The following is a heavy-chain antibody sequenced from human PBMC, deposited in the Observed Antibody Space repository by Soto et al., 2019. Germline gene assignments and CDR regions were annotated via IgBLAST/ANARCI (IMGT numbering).Heavy chain of an antibody. CDR2: ISAYNGNT. D-gene: IGHD3-16*02. CDR1: GYTFTSYG. J-gene: IGHJ4*02. Sequence: QVQLVQSGAEVKKPGASVKVSCKASGYTFTSYGISWVRQGPGQGLEWMGWISAYNGNTNYAQKLQGRVTMTTDTSTSTAYMELRSLRSDDTAVYYCARDQQPYYDYVWGSYRPFDYWGQGTLVTVSS. CDR3: ARDQQPYYDYVWGSYRPFDY. V-gene: IGHV1-18*01.